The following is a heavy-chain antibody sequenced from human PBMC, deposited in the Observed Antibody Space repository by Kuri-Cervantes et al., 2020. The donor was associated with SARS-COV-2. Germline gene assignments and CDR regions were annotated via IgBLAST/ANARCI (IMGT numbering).Heavy chain of an antibody. CDR3: AHSSTYYDFWSGYLPSYYFDY. V-gene: IGHV2-5*08. CDR1: GFSLSTSGMC. CDR2: IYWDDDK. J-gene: IGHJ4*02. Sequence: SGPTLVKPTQTLTLTCTFSGFSLSTSGMCVSWIRQPPGKALEWLALIYWDDDKRYGPSLKSRLTITKDTSKNQVVLTMTNMDPVDTATYYCAHSSTYYDFWSGYLPSYYFDYWGQGTLVTVSS. D-gene: IGHD3-3*01.